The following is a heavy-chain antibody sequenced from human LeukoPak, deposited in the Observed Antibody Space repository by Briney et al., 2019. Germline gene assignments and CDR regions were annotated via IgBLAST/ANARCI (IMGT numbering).Heavy chain of an antibody. CDR1: GYSFTSYW. D-gene: IGHD2-2*01. CDR2: IYPGDSDT. J-gene: IGHJ6*02. CDR3: ARALGCSSTGCHPSPGMDV. V-gene: IGHV5-51*01. Sequence: GESLKISCKGSGYSFTSYWIGWVRQVPGKGLEWMGIIYPGDSDTRYSPSFQGQVTISADKSISTAYLQWSSLKASDTAMYYCARALGCSSTGCHPSPGMDVWGQGTTVTVSS.